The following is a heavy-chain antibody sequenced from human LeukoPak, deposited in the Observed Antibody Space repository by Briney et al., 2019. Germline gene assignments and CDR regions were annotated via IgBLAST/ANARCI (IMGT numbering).Heavy chain of an antibody. V-gene: IGHV1-2*02. D-gene: IGHD3-10*01. CDR1: GYTFTGYY. J-gene: IGHJ5*02. CDR3: ARVRVRGVTNNWFDP. Sequence: GASVKVSCKASGYTFTGYYMHWVRQAPGQGLEWMGWINPNSGGTNYAQKFQGRVTMTRDTSISTAYMELSRLRSDDTAVYYCARVRVRGVTNNWFDPWGQGTLVTVSS. CDR2: INPNSGGT.